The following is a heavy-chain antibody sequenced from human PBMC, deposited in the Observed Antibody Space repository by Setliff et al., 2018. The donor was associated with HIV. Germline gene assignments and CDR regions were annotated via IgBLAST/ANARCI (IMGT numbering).Heavy chain of an antibody. CDR1: GYTFTNFA. CDR3: ARGAWYTSGWYSSRYMDV. CDR2: INVGNANT. J-gene: IGHJ6*03. D-gene: IGHD6-19*01. Sequence: ASVKVSCKASGYTFTNFAIHWVRQAPGQRLEWMGWINVGNANTKCSQEFQGRVTITRDTSASTAYMELSSLRSEDMAVYYCARGAWYTSGWYSSRYMDVWGKGTTVTVSS. V-gene: IGHV1-3*03.